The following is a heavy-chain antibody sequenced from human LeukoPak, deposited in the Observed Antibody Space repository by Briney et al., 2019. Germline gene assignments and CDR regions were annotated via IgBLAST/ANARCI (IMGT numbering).Heavy chain of an antibody. J-gene: IGHJ3*02. V-gene: IGHV1-69*13. CDR3: ARVYGDYVAFDI. Sequence: SVKVSCKASGGTFSSYAISWVRQAPGQGLEWMGGIIPIFGTANYAQKFQGRVTITADESTSTAYMELSSLRSDDTAVYYCARVYGDYVAFDIWGQGTMVTVSS. CDR1: GGTFSSYA. D-gene: IGHD4-17*01. CDR2: IIPIFGTA.